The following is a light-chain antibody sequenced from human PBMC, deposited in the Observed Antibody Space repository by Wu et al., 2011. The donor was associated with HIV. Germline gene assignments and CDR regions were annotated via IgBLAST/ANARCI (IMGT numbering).Light chain of an antibody. CDR2: GTF. CDR3: QQYGSSPLVT. Sequence: ATLSCRASQSVTSNYLAWYQQKPGQAPSLLIYGTFSRATGIPDRFSGSRSGADFTLTISRLEPEDFAVYYCQQYGSSPLVTFGQGTKLEMK. V-gene: IGKV3-20*01. CDR1: QSVTSNY. J-gene: IGKJ2*01.